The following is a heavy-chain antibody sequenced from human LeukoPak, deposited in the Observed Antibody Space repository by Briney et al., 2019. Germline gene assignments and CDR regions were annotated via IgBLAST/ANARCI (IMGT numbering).Heavy chain of an antibody. V-gene: IGHV1-46*01. CDR1: GYTFTSYY. CDR3: ARDASYNRPAYYFDY. J-gene: IGHJ4*02. D-gene: IGHD1-14*01. CDR2: INPSGGST. Sequence: ASVKASCKASGYTFTSYYMHWVRQAPGQGLEWMGIINPSGGSTRYAQNFQGRVTMTRDTSTSTVYMELSSLRSEDTAVFYCARDASYNRPAYYFDYWGQGTLVAVSS.